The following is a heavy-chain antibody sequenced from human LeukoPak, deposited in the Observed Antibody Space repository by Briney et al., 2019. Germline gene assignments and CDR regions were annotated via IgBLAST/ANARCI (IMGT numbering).Heavy chain of an antibody. J-gene: IGHJ4*02. Sequence: GGSLRLSCAASGFTFSSYGLTWVRQAPAKGMEWVSSISGGGGGTYYADSVKGRFTISRDNSKATLYLQMNSLRAEDTAVYYCAKDNGVAGTAAHIDYWGQGTLVTVSS. CDR3: AKDNGVAGTAAHIDY. CDR2: ISGGGGGT. D-gene: IGHD2-8*01. V-gene: IGHV3-23*01. CDR1: GFTFSSYG.